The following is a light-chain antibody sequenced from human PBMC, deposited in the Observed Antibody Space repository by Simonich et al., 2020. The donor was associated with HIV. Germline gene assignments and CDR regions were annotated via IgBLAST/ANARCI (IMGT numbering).Light chain of an antibody. J-gene: IGKJ5*01. CDR1: QDISNY. V-gene: IGKV1-33*01. CDR2: DAS. Sequence: DIQLTQSPSSLSASVGERVTITCQASQDISNYLNWYQQKPGKAPKFLIYDASNLETGVPSRFSGSGSGTDFTFTISSLQPEDIATYYCQQYDNLPITFGQGTRLEIK. CDR3: QQYDNLPIT.